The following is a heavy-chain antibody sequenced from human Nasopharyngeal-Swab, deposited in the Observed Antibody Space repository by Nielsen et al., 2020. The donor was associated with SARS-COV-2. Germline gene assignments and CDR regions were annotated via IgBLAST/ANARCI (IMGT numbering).Heavy chain of an antibody. Sequence: SVKVSCKASGGTFSSYAISWVRQAPVQGLEWMGGTIPIFGTANYAQKFQGRVTITADKSTSTAYMELSSLRSEDTAVYYCARGYHYDFWSGAGDVWGQGTTVTVSS. V-gene: IGHV1-69*06. D-gene: IGHD3-3*01. CDR1: GGTFSSYA. CDR2: TIPIFGTA. CDR3: ARGYHYDFWSGAGDV. J-gene: IGHJ6*02.